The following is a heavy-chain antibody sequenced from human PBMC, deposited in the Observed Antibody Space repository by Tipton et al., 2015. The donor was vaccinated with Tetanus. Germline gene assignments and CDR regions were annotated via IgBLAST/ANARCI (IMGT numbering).Heavy chain of an antibody. J-gene: IGHJ4*01. Sequence: QLVQSGGGLVQPGGSLRLSCVASGFTFSTYTLNWVRQTPGKGLEWVSSISGTGNIVKDADSVRGRFTISRDNAKNSLFLQMNSLRVDDTAVYFCATTGRERWLPMIFDSWGRGTLVTVSS. CDR1: GFTFSTYT. CDR2: ISGTGNIV. V-gene: IGHV3-21*01. D-gene: IGHD5-24*01. CDR3: ATTGRERWLPMIFDS.